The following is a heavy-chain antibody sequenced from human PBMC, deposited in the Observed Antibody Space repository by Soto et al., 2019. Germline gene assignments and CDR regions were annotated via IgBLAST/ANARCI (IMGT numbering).Heavy chain of an antibody. CDR3: VRRAITATTKWGAFDV. J-gene: IGHJ3*01. D-gene: IGHD1-20*01. Sequence: EVQLLESGGGLVQPGGSLRLSCAASGFTFSSFVMTCVRQAPGKGLEWVSTISPGADVSHYTDSVKGRFTISRDNSRRTLHLQMDSLRVEGAAVYFCVRRAITATTKWGAFDVWGQGTAVTVSS. V-gene: IGHV3-23*01. CDR1: GFTFSSFV. CDR2: ISPGADVS.